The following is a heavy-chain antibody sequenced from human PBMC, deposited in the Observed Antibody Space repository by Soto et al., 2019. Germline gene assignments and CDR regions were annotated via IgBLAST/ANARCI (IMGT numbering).Heavy chain of an antibody. CDR2: FNPMSGST. Sequence: QVQLVQSGAEVKKPGASVKLSCKTSGYIFINYYIHWVRQAPGQGLEWVALFNPMSGSTNYAQKLQGRVNVTSDTYTSTVYMELSSLISEDTAVYYCARDLAAADYWGQGTLVTVSS. V-gene: IGHV1-46*04. D-gene: IGHD6-13*01. CDR3: ARDLAAADY. J-gene: IGHJ4*02. CDR1: GYIFINYY.